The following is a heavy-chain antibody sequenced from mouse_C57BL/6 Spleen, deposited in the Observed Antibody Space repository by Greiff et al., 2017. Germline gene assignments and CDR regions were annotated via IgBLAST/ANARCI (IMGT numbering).Heavy chain of an antibody. J-gene: IGHJ4*01. CDR2: IDPANGNT. D-gene: IGHD2-4*01. V-gene: IGHV14-3*01. CDR1: GFDIKNTY. Sequence: VQLKESVAELVRPGASVKLSCTASGFDIKNTYMHWVKQRPEQGLEWIGRIDPANGNTKYAPKFQGKATITADTSSNTAYLQLSSLTSEDTAIYYCARSDYDYDVDYAMDYWGQGTSVTVSS. CDR3: ARSDYDYDVDYAMDY.